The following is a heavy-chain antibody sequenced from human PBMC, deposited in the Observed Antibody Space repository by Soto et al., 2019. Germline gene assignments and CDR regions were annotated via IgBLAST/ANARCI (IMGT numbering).Heavy chain of an antibody. D-gene: IGHD6-13*01. CDR3: AKGVVSSSWYYSLYYYYGMDV. V-gene: IGHV3-23*01. J-gene: IGHJ6*02. CDR1: GFTFSSYA. Sequence: PGGSLRLSCAASGFTFSSYAMSWVRQAPGKGLEWVSAISGSGGSIYYADSVKGRFTISRDNSKNTLYLQMNSLRAEDTAVYYCAKGVVSSSWYYSLYYYYGMDVWGQGTTVTVSS. CDR2: ISGSGGSI.